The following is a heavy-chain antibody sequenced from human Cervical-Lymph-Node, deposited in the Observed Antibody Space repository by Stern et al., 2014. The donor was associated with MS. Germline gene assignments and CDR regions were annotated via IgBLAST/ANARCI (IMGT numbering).Heavy chain of an antibody. V-gene: IGHV1-69*12. CDR1: GGTFSKFP. J-gene: IGHJ5*02. D-gene: IGHD6-13*01. Sequence: QVQLVQSGAEVTKPGYSVKVSCKASGGTFSKFPSSWVRQAPGQGLEWMGGIFTVFGTPTYAQEFRGRVTITADVSTSTVYMELSSLRSDDTAVYYCALSSETSDRWYSLGYDLWGQGTLVTVSS. CDR3: ALSSETSDRWYSLGYDL. CDR2: IFTVFGTP.